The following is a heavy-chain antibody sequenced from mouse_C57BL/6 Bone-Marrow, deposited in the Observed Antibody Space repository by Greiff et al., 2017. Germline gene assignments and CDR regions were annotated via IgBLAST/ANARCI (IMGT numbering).Heavy chain of an antibody. CDR3: ARGGYYGSSGSMDY. J-gene: IGHJ4*01. CDR2: IHPNSGST. V-gene: IGHV1-64*01. CDR1: GYTFTSYW. D-gene: IGHD1-1*01. Sequence: VKLQESGAELVKPGASVKLSCKASGYTFTSYWMHWVKQRPGQGLEWIGMIHPNSGSTNYNEKFKSKATLTVDKSSSTAYMQLSSLTSEDSAVYYCARGGYYGSSGSMDYWGQGTSVTVSS.